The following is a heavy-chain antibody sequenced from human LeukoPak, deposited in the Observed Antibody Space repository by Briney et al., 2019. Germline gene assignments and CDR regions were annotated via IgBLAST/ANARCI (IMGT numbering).Heavy chain of an antibody. CDR3: ARQPKTGIAVAGTLDY. V-gene: IGHV4-39*01. J-gene: IGHJ4*02. Sequence: ASETLSLTCTVSGGSISSSSYYWGWIRQPPGKGLEWIGSIYYSGSTYYNPSLKSRVTISVDTSKHQFSLKLSSVTAADTAVYYCARQPKTGIAVAGTLDYWGQGTLVTVSS. CDR2: IYYSGST. CDR1: GGSISSSSYY. D-gene: IGHD6-19*01.